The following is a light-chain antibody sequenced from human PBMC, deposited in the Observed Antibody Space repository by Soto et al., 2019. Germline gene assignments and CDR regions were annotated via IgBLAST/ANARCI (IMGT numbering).Light chain of an antibody. CDR3: CSYAGSSPSFYA. CDR2: DVS. CDR1: SSDGGGNNY. J-gene: IGLJ1*01. Sequence: SMVSPPASVCGSLGLSVAIFCTRTSSDGGGNNYVSWYQQHPGKAPKLLIYDVSNRPSGVSNRFSGSKSGNTASLTISGLQAEDEADYYCCSYAGSSPSFYAFGTGTKVTVL. V-gene: IGLV2-14*03.